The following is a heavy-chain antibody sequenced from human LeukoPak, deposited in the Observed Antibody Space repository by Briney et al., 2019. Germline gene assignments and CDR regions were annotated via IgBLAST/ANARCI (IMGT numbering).Heavy chain of an antibody. D-gene: IGHD6-13*01. CDR2: IKSKTDGGTT. Sequence: KTGGSLRLFCAASGFTFSNAWMSWVRQAPGKGLEWVGRIKSKTDGGTTDYAAPVKGRFTISRDDSKNALYLQMNSLKTEDTAVYYCTKSVRQPFDYWGQETLVTVSS. CDR3: TKSVRQPFDY. V-gene: IGHV3-15*01. J-gene: IGHJ4*02. CDR1: GFTFSNAW.